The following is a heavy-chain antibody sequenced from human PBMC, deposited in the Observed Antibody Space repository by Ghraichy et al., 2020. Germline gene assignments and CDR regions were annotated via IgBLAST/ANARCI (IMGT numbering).Heavy chain of an antibody. CDR1: GGSISSGSYY. Sequence: SQTLSLTCTVSGGSISSGSYYWSWIRQPAGKGLEWIGRIYTSGSTNYNPSLKSRVTISVDTSKNQFSLKLSSVTAADTAVYYCARDFGFWSGSTNNWFDPWGQGTLVTVSS. CDR2: IYTSGST. D-gene: IGHD3-3*01. V-gene: IGHV4-61*02. CDR3: ARDFGFWSGSTNNWFDP. J-gene: IGHJ5*02.